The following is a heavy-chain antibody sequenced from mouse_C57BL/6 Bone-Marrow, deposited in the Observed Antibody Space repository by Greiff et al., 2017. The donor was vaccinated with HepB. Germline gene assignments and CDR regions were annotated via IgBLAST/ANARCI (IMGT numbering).Heavy chain of an antibody. D-gene: IGHD3-2*02. J-gene: IGHJ3*01. CDR3: ARTQAWFAY. CDR2: IDPSDSYT. V-gene: IGHV1-50*01. CDR1: GYTFTSYW. Sequence: QVQQQQPGAELVKPGASVKLSCKASGYTFTSYWMQWVKQRPGQGLEWIGEIDPSDSYTNYNQKFKGKATLTVDTSSSTAYMQLSSLTSEDSAVYYCARTQAWFAYWGQGTLVTVSA.